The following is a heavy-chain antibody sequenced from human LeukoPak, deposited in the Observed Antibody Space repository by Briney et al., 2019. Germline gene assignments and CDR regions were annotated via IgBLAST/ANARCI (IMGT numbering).Heavy chain of an antibody. CDR3: AKGVTYYDSSGYGSTYYYYYGMDV. CDR2: ISWNSGSI. D-gene: IGHD3-22*01. J-gene: IGHJ6*02. Sequence: GGSLRLSCAASGFTFDDYAMHWVRQAPGKGLEWVSGISWNSGSIGYADSVKGRFTISRDNAKNSLYLQMNSLRAEDTALYYCAKGVTYYDSSGYGSTYYYYYGMDVWGQGTTVTVSS. V-gene: IGHV3-9*01. CDR1: GFTFDDYA.